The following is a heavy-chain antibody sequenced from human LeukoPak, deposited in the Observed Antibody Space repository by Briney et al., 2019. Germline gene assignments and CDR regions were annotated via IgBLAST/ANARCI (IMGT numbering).Heavy chain of an antibody. J-gene: IGHJ3*02. Sequence: SETLSLTCTVSGGSISSYYWSWIRQPPGKGLEWMGYIYYSGSTNYNPSLKSRVTISVDTSKNQFSLKLSSVTAADTAVYYCARALWFGELLDSGIAFDIWGQGTTVTVSS. CDR1: GGSISSYY. CDR3: ARALWFGELLDSGIAFDI. CDR2: IYYSGST. D-gene: IGHD3-10*01. V-gene: IGHV4-59*01.